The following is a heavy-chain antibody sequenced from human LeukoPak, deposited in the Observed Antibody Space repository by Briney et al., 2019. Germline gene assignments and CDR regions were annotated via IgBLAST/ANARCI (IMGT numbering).Heavy chain of an antibody. V-gene: IGHV3-48*03. J-gene: IGHJ4*02. CDR1: GFTFSSYE. D-gene: IGHD6-19*01. CDR2: ISSGSTI. Sequence: GGSLRLSWAASGFTFSSYEMNWVRQAPGKGLEWVSYISSGSTIYDADSVKGRFTISRDNAKNSLYLQMNSLRAEDTAVYYCARESIAVAGAPFDYWGQGTLVTVSS. CDR3: ARESIAVAGAPFDY.